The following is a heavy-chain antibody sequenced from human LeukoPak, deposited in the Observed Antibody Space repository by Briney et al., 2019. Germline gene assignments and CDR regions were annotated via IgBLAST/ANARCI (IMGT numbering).Heavy chain of an antibody. V-gene: IGHV1-69*13. D-gene: IGHD3-16*01. Sequence: GASVKVSCKASGGTFSSYAISWVRQAPGQGLEWMGGIIPIFGTANYAQKFQGRVTITADESTSTAYMELSSLRSEDTAVYYCARNWGSPTRALRYYFDYWGQGTLVTVSS. J-gene: IGHJ4*02. CDR3: ARNWGSPTRALRYYFDY. CDR1: GGTFSSYA. CDR2: IIPIFGTA.